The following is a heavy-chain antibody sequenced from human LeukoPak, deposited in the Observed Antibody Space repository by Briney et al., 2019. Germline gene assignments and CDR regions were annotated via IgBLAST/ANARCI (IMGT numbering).Heavy chain of an antibody. CDR1: GFTFRSYW. V-gene: IGHV3-7*01. J-gene: IGHJ4*02. CDR3: ARYTGWYFDY. CDR2: VKQDGSEV. Sequence: GGSLRLSCAPSGFTFRSYWMSWVRQAPGKGLEWVAKVKQDGSEVYYLDSVKGRFIVSRDNVKNSLYVQMNSLRVEDTAVYYCARYTGWYFDYWGQGTLVTVFS. D-gene: IGHD2-8*02.